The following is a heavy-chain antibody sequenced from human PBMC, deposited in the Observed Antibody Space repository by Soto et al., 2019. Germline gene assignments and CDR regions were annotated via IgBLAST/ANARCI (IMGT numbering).Heavy chain of an antibody. CDR3: ARSLGYCSSTSCSSQPFDY. CDR2: ISWNSGSI. CDR1: GFTFDDYA. V-gene: IGHV3-9*01. J-gene: IGHJ4*02. Sequence: GGSLRLSCAASGFTFDDYAMHWVRQAPGKGLEWVSGISWNSGSIGYADSVKGRFTISRDNAKNSLYLQMNSLRAEDTALYYCARSLGYCSSTSCSSQPFDYWGQGTLVTVSS. D-gene: IGHD2-2*01.